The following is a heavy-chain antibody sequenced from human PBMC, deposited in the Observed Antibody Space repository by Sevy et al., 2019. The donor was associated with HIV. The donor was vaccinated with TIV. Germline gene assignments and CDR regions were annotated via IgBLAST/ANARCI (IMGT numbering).Heavy chain of an antibody. CDR1: GFTFSSYA. CDR3: ARDQGAVVIVAATLFEY. D-gene: IGHD2-15*01. J-gene: IGHJ4*02. CDR2: ISYDGSNK. V-gene: IGHV3-30*04. Sequence: GGSLRLSCAASGFTFSSYAMHWVRQAPGKGLEWVAVISYDGSNKYYADSVKGRFTISRDNSKNTLYLEMNSLRTEDTAVYYCARDQGAVVIVAATLFEYWGQGTLLTVSS.